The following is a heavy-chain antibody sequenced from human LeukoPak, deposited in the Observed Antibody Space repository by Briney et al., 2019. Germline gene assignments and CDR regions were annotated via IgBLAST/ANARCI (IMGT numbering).Heavy chain of an antibody. D-gene: IGHD6-13*01. Sequence: PGRSLRLSCAASGFTFSSYAMHWVRQAPGKGLEWVAVISYDGSNKYYVDSVKGRFTISRDNSKNTLYLQMNSLRAEDTAVYYCARALYSSSPPEFDYWGQGTLVTVSS. CDR3: ARALYSSSPPEFDY. CDR2: ISYDGSNK. V-gene: IGHV3-30*04. J-gene: IGHJ4*02. CDR1: GFTFSSYA.